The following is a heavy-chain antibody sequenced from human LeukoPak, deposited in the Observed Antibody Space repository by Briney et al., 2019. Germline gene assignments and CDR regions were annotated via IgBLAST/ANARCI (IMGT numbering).Heavy chain of an antibody. J-gene: IGHJ6*02. Sequence: GASVKVSCKASGCTFTSYAMHWVRQAPGQRLEWMGWINGGNGNTRYSQKLQGRVTITRDTSANTVYMELSSLRSGDTAVYYCARDDWNYKFTIHSYYYGMDVWGQGTTVTVSS. CDR3: ARDDWNYKFTIHSYYYGMDV. D-gene: IGHD1-7*01. CDR1: GCTFTSYA. V-gene: IGHV1-3*01. CDR2: INGGNGNT.